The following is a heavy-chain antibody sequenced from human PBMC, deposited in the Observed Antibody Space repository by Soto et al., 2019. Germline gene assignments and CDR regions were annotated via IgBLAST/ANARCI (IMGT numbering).Heavy chain of an antibody. CDR3: ARDATLRY. V-gene: IGHV4-59*01. D-gene: IGHD2-15*01. J-gene: IGHJ4*02. Sequence: SATLSLTCTVSGASMDGIYWNWHRQPPGKGLEWIGNVYYSGRTNYNPSLKRRVTISIDMSKNQFSLTLTSVTAADTAVYYCARDATLRYWGQGTLVTVSS. CDR2: VYYSGRT. CDR1: GASMDGIY.